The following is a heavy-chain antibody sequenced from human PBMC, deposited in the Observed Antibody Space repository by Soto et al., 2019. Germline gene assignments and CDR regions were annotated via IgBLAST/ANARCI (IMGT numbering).Heavy chain of an antibody. V-gene: IGHV3-23*01. D-gene: IGHD5-12*01. CDR2: ISARGDRT. Sequence: EVQLLVSGGGSVQPGGSLRLSCEVSGFTLMNYAMCWVRQAPGKGLEWVSQISARGDRTYYADSVKGRFTISKDSSKNTLFLQLNSLRGEDSAVYYCEGSWTWGQGTMVTVSS. J-gene: IGHJ3*01. CDR1: GFTLMNYA. CDR3: EGSWT.